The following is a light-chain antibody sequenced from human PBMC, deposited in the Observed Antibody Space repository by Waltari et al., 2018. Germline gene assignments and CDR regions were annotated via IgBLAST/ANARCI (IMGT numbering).Light chain of an antibody. Sequence: EIVLTQSPATMSSSPGERATLPCRASQSVSNFLAWYQQKPGQAPRLLIYEASKRATGIPARFSGSGSGTDFTLTISSLEPEDFAVYYCQQRSNWPPLTFGGGTKVEIK. V-gene: IGKV3-11*01. CDR1: QSVSNF. CDR3: QQRSNWPPLT. J-gene: IGKJ4*01. CDR2: EAS.